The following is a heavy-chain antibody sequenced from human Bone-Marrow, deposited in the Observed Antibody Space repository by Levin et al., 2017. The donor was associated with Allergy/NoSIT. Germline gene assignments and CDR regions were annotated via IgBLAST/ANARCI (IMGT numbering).Heavy chain of an antibody. CDR3: ARDDYDILTGDYRGYGMDV. V-gene: IGHV3-53*01. CDR1: GFTISSNH. Sequence: GGSLRLSCAASGFTISSNHMSWVRQAPGKGLEWVSVIYSGDDTDYADSVKGRFTISRDNSRNTLSLQMNSLRAEDTAVYYCARDDYDILTGDYRGYGMDVWGQCTTVTVSS. CDR2: IYSGDDT. J-gene: IGHJ6*02. D-gene: IGHD3-9*01.